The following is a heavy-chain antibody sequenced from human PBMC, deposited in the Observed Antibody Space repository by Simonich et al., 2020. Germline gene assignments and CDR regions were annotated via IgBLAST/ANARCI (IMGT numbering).Heavy chain of an antibody. V-gene: IGHV3-21*01. D-gene: IGHD5-18*01. CDR3: ARDVDTAMVFDY. Sequence: EVQLVESGGGLVKPGGSLRLSCAASGFTFSSYSMNWVRQAPGKGVEWVASGSIISSSIYYADSVNGRFTISRDNAKNSLYLQMNSLRAEDTAVYYCARDVDTAMVFDYWGQGTLVTVSS. J-gene: IGHJ4*02. CDR1: GFTFSSYS. CDR2: GSIISSSI.